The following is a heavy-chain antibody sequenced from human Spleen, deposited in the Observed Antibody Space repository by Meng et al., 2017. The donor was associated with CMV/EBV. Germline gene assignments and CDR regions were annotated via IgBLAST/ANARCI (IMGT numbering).Heavy chain of an antibody. Sequence: GESLKISCAASGFTFSNYVMHWVRQAPGKGLEWVAVISSDGTNKYYADSVKGRFTISRDNSKNTLFLQMNSLRAEDTAVYYCAKDPGGIVVISAGKGNWGQGTLVTVSS. CDR1: GFTFSNYV. D-gene: IGHD2-2*01. J-gene: IGHJ4*02. V-gene: IGHV3-30-3*01. CDR3: AKDPGGIVVISAGKGN. CDR2: ISSDGTNK.